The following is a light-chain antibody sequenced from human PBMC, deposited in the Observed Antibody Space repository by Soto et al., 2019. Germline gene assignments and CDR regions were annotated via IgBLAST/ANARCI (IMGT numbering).Light chain of an antibody. V-gene: IGKV3-15*01. CDR1: QSVRSN. Sequence: EPVMTQSPATLTVSPVQRATLSCRASQSVRSNLAWYQQKPGQAPRLLIYGASTRATGVPARFSGSGSGTEFTLTINSLQSEDLALYYCQEYDNWPLWTFGQGTKVDIK. J-gene: IGKJ1*01. CDR3: QEYDNWPLWT. CDR2: GAS.